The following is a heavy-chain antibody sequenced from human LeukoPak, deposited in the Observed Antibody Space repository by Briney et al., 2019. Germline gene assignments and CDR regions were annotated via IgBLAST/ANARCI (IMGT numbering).Heavy chain of an antibody. V-gene: IGHV1-58*02. D-gene: IGHD2-15*01. Sequence: ASVKVSCKASGFTFTSSAMQCVRQARGQRLEWIGWIVVGSGNTNYAQKFQERVTITRDMSTSTAYMELSSLRSEDTAVYYCAAGPGVGSDYWGQGTLVTVSS. CDR1: GFTFTSSA. CDR3: AAGPGVGSDY. CDR2: IVVGSGNT. J-gene: IGHJ4*02.